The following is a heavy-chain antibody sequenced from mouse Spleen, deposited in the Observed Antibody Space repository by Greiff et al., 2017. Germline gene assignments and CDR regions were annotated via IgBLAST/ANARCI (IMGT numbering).Heavy chain of an antibody. CDR3: ARVTSQFAY. CDR1: GYTFTSYW. CDR2: IDPSDSYT. D-gene: IGHD2-1*01. Sequence: QVQLQQPGAELVMPGASVKLSCKASGYTFTSYWMHWVKQRPGQGLEWIGEIDPSDSYTNYNQKFKGKATLTVDKSSSTAYMQLSSLTSEDSAVYYCARVTSQFAYWGQGTLVTVSA. V-gene: IGHV1-69*01. J-gene: IGHJ3*01.